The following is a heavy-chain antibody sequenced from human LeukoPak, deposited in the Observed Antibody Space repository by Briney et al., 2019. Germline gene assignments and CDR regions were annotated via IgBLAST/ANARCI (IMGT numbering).Heavy chain of an antibody. CDR2: ISSNGGST. CDR3: ERDQSQATVGYNQITGYFDL. V-gene: IGHV3-64*01. CDR1: GFTFSSYA. Sequence: PGGSLRLSCAASGFTFSSYAMHWVRQAPGKGLEYVSAISSNGGSTYYANSVKGRFTISRDNSKNTLYLQMGSLRAEDMAVYYCERDQSQATVGYNQITGYFDLWGRGTLVTVSS. J-gene: IGHJ2*01. D-gene: IGHD4-17*01.